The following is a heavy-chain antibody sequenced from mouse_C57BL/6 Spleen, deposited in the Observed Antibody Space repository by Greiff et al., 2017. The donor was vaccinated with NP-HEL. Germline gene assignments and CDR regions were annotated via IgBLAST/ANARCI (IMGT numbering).Heavy chain of an antibody. V-gene: IGHV2-2*01. CDR3: ARYGYDEEAWFAY. D-gene: IGHD2-2*01. Sequence: QVQLKESGPGLVQPSQSLSITCTVSGFSLTSYGVHWVRQSPGKGLEWLGVIWSGGSTDYNAAFISRLSISKDNSKSQVFFKMNSLQADDTAIYYCARYGYDEEAWFAYWGQGTLVTVSA. CDR2: IWSGGST. CDR1: GFSLTSYG. J-gene: IGHJ3*01.